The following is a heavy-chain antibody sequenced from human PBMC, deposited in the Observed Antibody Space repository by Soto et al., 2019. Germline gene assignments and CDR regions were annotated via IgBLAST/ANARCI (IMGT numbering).Heavy chain of an antibody. CDR3: TTSGSDPGDSGSYYYGMDV. J-gene: IGHJ6*02. CDR2: IKSKTDGGTT. D-gene: IGHD3-10*01. V-gene: IGHV3-15*01. Sequence: EVQLVESGGGLVKPGGSLRLSCAASGFTFSNAWMSWVRQAPGKGLEWVGRIKSKTDGGTTDYAAPVKGRFTISRDGSKNTLYLQMNSLKTEDTAVYYCTTSGSDPGDSGSYYYGMDVWGQGTTVTVSS. CDR1: GFTFSNAW.